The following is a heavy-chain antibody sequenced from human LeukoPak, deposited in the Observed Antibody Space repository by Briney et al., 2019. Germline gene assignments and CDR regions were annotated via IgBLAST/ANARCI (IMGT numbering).Heavy chain of an antibody. V-gene: IGHV3-7*01. CDR2: IKQDGSKK. J-gene: IGHJ6*02. CDR1: GFTFSSYW. Sequence: GGSLRLSCAASGFTFSSYWMSWVRQAPGKGLDWVANIKQDGSKKYYVDSVKGRFNITTENAKNSLYPQMNSLRAEDTAVYYCARQSSTVGEGIFRPYYGMDVWGQRTTVTVSS. D-gene: IGHD3-16*01. CDR3: ARQSSTVGEGIFRPYYGMDV.